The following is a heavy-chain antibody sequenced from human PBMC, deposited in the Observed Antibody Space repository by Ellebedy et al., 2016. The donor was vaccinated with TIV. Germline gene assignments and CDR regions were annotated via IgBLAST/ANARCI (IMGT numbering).Heavy chain of an antibody. CDR3: ARRGSYGDYAVQVNNWFDR. V-gene: IGHV3-7*01. CDR2: IYQDGGVQ. CDR1: GFNFRSYW. D-gene: IGHD4-17*01. Sequence: GESLKISCAASGFNFRSYWMSWVRQAPGKGLEWVANIYQDGGVQYYVDSVKGRFTISRDNAKNSLYLQLNSLRVEDTALYYCARRGSYGDYAVQVNNWFDRWGQGTLVTV. J-gene: IGHJ5*02.